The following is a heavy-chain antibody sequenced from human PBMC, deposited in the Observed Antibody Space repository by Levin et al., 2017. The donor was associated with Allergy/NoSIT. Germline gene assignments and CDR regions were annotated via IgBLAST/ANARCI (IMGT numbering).Heavy chain of an antibody. V-gene: IGHV3-9*01. D-gene: IGHD3-9*01. CDR3: AKDVFESSPGAFDI. CDR2: ISWNSGSI. Sequence: GGSLRLSCAASGFTFDDYAMHWVRQAPGKGLEWVSGISWNSGSIGYADSVKGRFTISRDNAKNSLYLQMNSLRAEDTAFYYCAKDVFESSPGAFDIWGQGTMVTVSS. CDR1: GFTFDDYA. J-gene: IGHJ3*02.